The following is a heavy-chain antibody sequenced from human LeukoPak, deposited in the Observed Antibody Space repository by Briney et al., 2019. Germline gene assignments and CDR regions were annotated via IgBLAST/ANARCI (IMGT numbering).Heavy chain of an antibody. CDR2: IYPHGDP. CDR3: ARAKLEPAGTGAFDI. J-gene: IGHJ3*02. CDR1: GFTFKNYA. D-gene: IGHD6-19*01. V-gene: IGHV3-23*01. Sequence: TGGSMRLSCTTSGFTFKNYAMTWVRQATGKGLEWVPAIYPHGDPHYADSVKGRFTISRDNSKNSLYMQMETLRAEDTALYYCARAKLEPAGTGAFDIWGPGTVVTVSS.